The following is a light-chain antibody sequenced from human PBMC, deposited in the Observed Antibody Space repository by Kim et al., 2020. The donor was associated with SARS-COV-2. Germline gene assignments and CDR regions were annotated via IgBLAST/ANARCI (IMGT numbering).Light chain of an antibody. CDR3: CTYADSSTLV. V-gene: IGLV2-23*02. CDR2: EVS. CDR1: SSDVGSYNL. Sequence: GQSLTMSGNGTSSDVGSYNLVSWCQQHPGKDPKLMIYEVSKRPSGVSNRFSGSKSGNTASLTISGLQAEDEADYYCCTYADSSTLVFGGGTKLTVL. J-gene: IGLJ2*01.